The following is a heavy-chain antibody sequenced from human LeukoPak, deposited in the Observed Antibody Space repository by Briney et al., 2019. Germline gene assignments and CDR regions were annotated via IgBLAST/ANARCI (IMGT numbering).Heavy chain of an antibody. CDR2: IYTSGST. D-gene: IGHD6-6*01. V-gene: IGHV4-4*09. CDR1: GGSISSYY. J-gene: IGHJ6*03. Sequence: SETLSLTCTVSGGSISSYYWSWIRPPPGKGLEWIGYIYTSGSTNYNPSLKSRVTISVDTSKNQFSLKLSSVTAADTAVYYCASADSSSADPYYYYYMDVWGKGTTVTVSS. CDR3: ASADSSSADPYYYYYMDV.